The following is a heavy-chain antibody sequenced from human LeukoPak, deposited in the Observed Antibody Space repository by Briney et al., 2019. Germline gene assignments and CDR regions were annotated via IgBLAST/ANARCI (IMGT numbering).Heavy chain of an antibody. CDR3: ARDNSVRDEAWWFNP. CDR2: ISPSGGST. J-gene: IGHJ5*02. Sequence: ASVKVSCKAFGYTFTSNYMHWVRQAPGQGPEWMGVISPSGGSTTYAQKFQDRLTLTRDMSTSTDYLVLSSLRSEDTAAYYCARDNSVRDEAWWFNPWGQGTLVTVSS. CDR1: GYTFTSNY. D-gene: IGHD5-24*01. V-gene: IGHV1-46*01.